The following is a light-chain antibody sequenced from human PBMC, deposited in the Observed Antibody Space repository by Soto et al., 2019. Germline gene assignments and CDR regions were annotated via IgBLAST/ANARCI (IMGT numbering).Light chain of an antibody. CDR3: QQYNSYSPLT. V-gene: IGKV1-5*03. CDR1: QSISSW. CDR2: KAS. Sequence: DIQMTPSPSTLSASVGDRVTITCRASQSISSWLAWYQQTPGKAPKLLIYKASSLESGVPSRFSGSGSGTEFTLTISSLQPDDFATYYCQQYNSYSPLTFGGGTKVDIK. J-gene: IGKJ4*01.